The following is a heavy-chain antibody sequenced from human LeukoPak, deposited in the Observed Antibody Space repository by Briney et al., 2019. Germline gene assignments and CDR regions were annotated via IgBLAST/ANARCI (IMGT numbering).Heavy chain of an antibody. Sequence: PGGSLRLSCAASGFTFSNYAMHWVRQAPGKGLDYVSSISSDGSRTYYANSVKGRFTISRDNSKNTLYLQMGSLRAEDTAVHYCARAGGSIWGQGTMVAVSS. CDR3: ARAGGSI. V-gene: IGHV3-64*01. CDR1: GFTFSNYA. J-gene: IGHJ3*02. CDR2: ISSDGSRT.